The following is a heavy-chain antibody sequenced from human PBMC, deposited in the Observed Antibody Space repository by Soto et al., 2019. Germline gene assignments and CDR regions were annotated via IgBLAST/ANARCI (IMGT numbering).Heavy chain of an antibody. D-gene: IGHD3-9*01. Sequence: GESLKISCNGSGYSFTIYWISLVRQMPGKGLEWMGRIDPSDSYTNYSPSFQGHVTISADKSISTAYLQWSSLKASDTAMYYCARQVGYYDILTGTYGMDVWGQGTTVTVSS. CDR1: GYSFTIYW. CDR2: IDPSDSYT. J-gene: IGHJ6*02. V-gene: IGHV5-10-1*01. CDR3: ARQVGYYDILTGTYGMDV.